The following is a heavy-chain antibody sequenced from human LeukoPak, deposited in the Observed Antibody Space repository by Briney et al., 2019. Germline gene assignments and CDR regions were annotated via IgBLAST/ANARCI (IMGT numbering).Heavy chain of an antibody. J-gene: IGHJ4*02. CDR1: GFTFNSYT. D-gene: IGHD2-2*03. CDR2: ISGDSTYI. V-gene: IGHV3-21*01. Sequence: MPGGSLRLSCAASGFTFNSYTMNWVRQAPGKGLEWVSSISGDSTYIYYADSVKGRFTISRDNTKNSVYLQMNGLRAEDTAIYYCARDGYCNSITCFDYWGQGTLVTVSS. CDR3: ARDGYCNSITCFDY.